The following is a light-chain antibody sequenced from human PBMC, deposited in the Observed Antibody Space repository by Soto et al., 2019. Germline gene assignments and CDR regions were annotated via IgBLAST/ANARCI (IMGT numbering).Light chain of an antibody. CDR2: EVT. Sequence: QSALTQPPSASGSPGQSVTISCTGTSSDIGGYDFVSWYQQHPGKAPKLMIYEVTKRPSGVPDRFSGSKSGSTASLTVSGLQADDEADYYCSSYAGNSWVFGAGTKVTVL. CDR1: SSDIGGYDF. CDR3: SSYAGNSWV. V-gene: IGLV2-8*01. J-gene: IGLJ3*02.